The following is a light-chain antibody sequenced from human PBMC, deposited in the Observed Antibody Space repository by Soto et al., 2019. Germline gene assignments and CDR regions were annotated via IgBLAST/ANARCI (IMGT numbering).Light chain of an antibody. CDR1: QTVTSGY. J-gene: IGKJ1*01. Sequence: EIVLTQSPGTLSLSPGERATLSCRASQTVTSGYFAWYQQRPGQAPRLLIYATSSRATGIPDRFSGSGSGTDFTLTISSLDPEDFAVYYCQQYGSSGTFGQGTKVDIK. CDR2: ATS. CDR3: QQYGSSGT. V-gene: IGKV3-20*01.